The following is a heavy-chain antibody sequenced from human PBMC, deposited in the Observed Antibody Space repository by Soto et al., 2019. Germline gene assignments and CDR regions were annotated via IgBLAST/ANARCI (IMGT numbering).Heavy chain of an antibody. CDR3: AKNQGVELVPLATVDWFDP. D-gene: IGHD1-26*01. CDR1: GFIFENFG. Sequence: SPRLSCAASGFIFENFGMSWVRQAPGKGLEWISSISGSGFKKYYADSVKGRFTISRDNSKSTVYLELNNLSAEDTAVYHCAKNQGVELVPLATVDWFDPWGQGSVVTVSS. CDR2: ISGSGFKK. J-gene: IGHJ5*02. V-gene: IGHV3-23*01.